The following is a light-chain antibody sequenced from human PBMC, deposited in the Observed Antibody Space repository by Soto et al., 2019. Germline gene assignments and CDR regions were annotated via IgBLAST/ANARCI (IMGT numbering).Light chain of an antibody. Sequence: EIVLTQSPATLSLSPGERATLSCRASQSVSSYLAWYQQKPGQAPRLLIYDASNRATGIPARFSGSGSGTAFTLTIRSLEPEDFAVYYCQQRSTTWTFGQGTKVEIK. V-gene: IGKV3-11*01. CDR1: QSVSSY. CDR2: DAS. CDR3: QQRSTTWT. J-gene: IGKJ1*01.